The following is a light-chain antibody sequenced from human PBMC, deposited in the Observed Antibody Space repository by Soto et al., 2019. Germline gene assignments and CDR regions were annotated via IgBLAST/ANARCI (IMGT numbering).Light chain of an antibody. J-gene: IGLJ2*01. CDR3: QTWGTGIQG. CDR1: SGHSSYA. Sequence: QPVLTQSPSASASLGASVKLTCTLTSGHSSYAIAWHQQQPERGLRYLMKLNSDGSHSKGDGIPDRFSGSSSGAERYLTISSLQSEDEADYYCQTWGTGIQGFGGGTKLTVL. CDR2: LNSDGSH. V-gene: IGLV4-69*01.